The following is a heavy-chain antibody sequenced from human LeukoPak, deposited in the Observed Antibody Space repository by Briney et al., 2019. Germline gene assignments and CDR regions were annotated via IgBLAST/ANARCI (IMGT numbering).Heavy chain of an antibody. D-gene: IGHD2-15*01. CDR3: AKWAKGYRSGGSCYGGLDY. V-gene: IGHV3-23*01. CDR1: GFTFSSYA. J-gene: IGHJ4*02. Sequence: GGSLRLSCAASGFTFSSYAMSWVRQAPGKGLEWVSAICGSGGNTYYADSVKGRFTISRDNSQNTLYLQMNSLRAEDTAVYYCAKWAKGYRSGGSCYGGLDYWGQGTLVTVSS. CDR2: ICGSGGNT.